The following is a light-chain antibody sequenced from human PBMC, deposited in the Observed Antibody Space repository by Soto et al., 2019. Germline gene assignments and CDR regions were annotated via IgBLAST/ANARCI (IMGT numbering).Light chain of an antibody. V-gene: IGKV3-15*01. CDR2: GAS. CDR1: QSIGTK. Sequence: EIVMTQFPATLSKSPGESATFSCRASQSIGTKLAWYQQRPGRAPRLLMYGASTGATGIPARFSGSGSGTDFTLTISRLEPEDFAVYYCQQYGSSGTFGQGTKVDIK. CDR3: QQYGSSGT. J-gene: IGKJ1*01.